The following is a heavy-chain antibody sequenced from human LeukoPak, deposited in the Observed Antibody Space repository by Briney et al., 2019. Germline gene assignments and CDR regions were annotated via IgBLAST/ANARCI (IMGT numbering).Heavy chain of an antibody. CDR3: AKNDYVWGSYGLHFDY. D-gene: IGHD3-16*02. J-gene: IGHJ4*02. V-gene: IGHV3-23*01. Sequence: GGSLRLSCAASGFTFSSYAMSWVRQAPGKGLEWVSTISSSGGRTTYADSVKGRFTVSRDNAKNTLYLQMTSLRAEDTAVCYCAKNDYVWGSYGLHFDYWGQGTLVTVSS. CDR2: ISSSGGRT. CDR1: GFTFSSYA.